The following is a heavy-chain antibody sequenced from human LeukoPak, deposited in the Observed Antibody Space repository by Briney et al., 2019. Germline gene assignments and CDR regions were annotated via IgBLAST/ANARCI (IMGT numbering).Heavy chain of an antibody. CDR2: INAGNGNT. CDR1: GYTFTSYA. J-gene: IGHJ6*02. CDR3: ARGDYYYGMDV. Sequence: GASVNVSCTASGYTFTSYAMHWVRQAPGQRLEWMGWINAGNGNTKYSQKFQGRVTITRDTSASTAYMELSSLRSEDTAVYYCARGDYYYGMDVWGQGTTVTVSS. V-gene: IGHV1-3*01.